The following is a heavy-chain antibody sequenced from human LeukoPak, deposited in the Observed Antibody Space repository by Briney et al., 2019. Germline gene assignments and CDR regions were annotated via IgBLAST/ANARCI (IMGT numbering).Heavy chain of an antibody. D-gene: IGHD4-23*01. CDR2: MYTSGST. CDR3: ARGGGNGGGWVGHYYYMDV. V-gene: IGHV4-61*02. CDR1: GGSISSGSYY. J-gene: IGHJ6*03. Sequence: PSETLSLTCTVSGGSISSGSYYWSWIRPPAGQGLEYIGRMYTSGSTNYNPSLKSRVTISVDTPKNQFSLRLTSVTAADTAVYYCARGGGNGGGWVGHYYYMDVWGKGTTVTVSS.